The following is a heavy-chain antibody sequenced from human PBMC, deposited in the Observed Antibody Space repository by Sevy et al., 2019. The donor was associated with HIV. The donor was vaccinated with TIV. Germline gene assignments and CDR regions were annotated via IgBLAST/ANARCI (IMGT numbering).Heavy chain of an antibody. D-gene: IGHD2-15*01. V-gene: IGHV3-7*01. CDR1: GFSFSNYW. Sequence: GGSLRLSCAASGFSFSNYWMSWVRQAPGKGLEWVANIKQDGSKREYVDSVKGRLTISRDNGKNSVYLQIDSLRAEDTAVYYCAREGSGGFDYWGQRTLVTVSS. CDR3: AREGSGGFDY. CDR2: IKQDGSKR. J-gene: IGHJ4*02.